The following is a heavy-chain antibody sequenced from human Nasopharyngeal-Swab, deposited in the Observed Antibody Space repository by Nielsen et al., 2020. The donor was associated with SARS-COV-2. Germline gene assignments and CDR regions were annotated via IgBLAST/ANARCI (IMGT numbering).Heavy chain of an antibody. CDR3: ARGDYYNSAAFDI. Sequence: GGSLRLSCAAPGFTFDDFGMSWVRQVPGKGLEWVSGINWNGGSTGYADSVKGRFTISRDNSRKSLYLQMNSLRAEDTAFYHCARGDYYNSAAFDIWGQGTKVIVSS. CDR2: INWNGGST. V-gene: IGHV3-20*01. D-gene: IGHD3-22*01. J-gene: IGHJ3*02. CDR1: GFTFDDFG.